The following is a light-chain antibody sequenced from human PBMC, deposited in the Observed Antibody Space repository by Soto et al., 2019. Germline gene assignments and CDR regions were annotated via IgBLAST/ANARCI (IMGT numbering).Light chain of an antibody. Sequence: EIVMTQSPATLSVSPGERATLSCRASQSMYNNLAWYQQKPGPAPRLLIYFASTRATGIPARFSGSGSGTEFTLTISSLQSEDFAVYYCQQYNNWPLTFGGGTKVEI. CDR1: QSMYNN. CDR2: FAS. J-gene: IGKJ4*01. V-gene: IGKV3-15*01. CDR3: QQYNNWPLT.